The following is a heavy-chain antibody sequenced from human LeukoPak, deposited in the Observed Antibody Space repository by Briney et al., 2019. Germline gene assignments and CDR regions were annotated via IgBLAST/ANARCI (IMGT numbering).Heavy chain of an antibody. J-gene: IGHJ4*02. CDR1: GFTFSDYN. CDR2: ISSSGSTL. V-gene: IGHV3-11*01. D-gene: IGHD1-20*01. CDR3: ARRRYNWNAIDY. Sequence: GGSLRLSCAASGFTFSDYNMSWFPQAQGKGLEWVSYISSSGSTLYYADSVKGRITISRDNAKNSLYLQMNSLRAEDTAVYYCARRRYNWNAIDYWGQGTLVTVSS.